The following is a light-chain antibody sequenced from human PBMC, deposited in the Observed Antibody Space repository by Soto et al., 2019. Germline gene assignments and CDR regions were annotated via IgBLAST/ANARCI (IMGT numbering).Light chain of an antibody. CDR1: QPVSSNF. Sequence: VLTQSPGTLSLSPGESAALSCRASQPVSSNFLAWYQQKPGQAPRLLIYGVSSRASGIPDRFFGSGSGTDFTLTINRLEPEDFAVYYYQQYANSPITFGQGTRLEIK. V-gene: IGKV3-20*01. CDR2: GVS. J-gene: IGKJ5*01. CDR3: QQYANSPIT.